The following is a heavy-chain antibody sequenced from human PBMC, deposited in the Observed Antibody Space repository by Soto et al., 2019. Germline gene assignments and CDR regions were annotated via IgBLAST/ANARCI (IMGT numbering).Heavy chain of an antibody. CDR3: ARDLGGYCSGGSCYFGYYYGMDV. CDR1: GGSISSGGYY. J-gene: IGHJ6*02. Sequence: QVQLQESGPGLVKPSQTLSLTCTVSGGSISSGGYYWSWIRQHPGKGLEWIGYIYYSGSTYYNPSLKSRVTISADTSKNQFSLKLSSVTAADTAVYYCARDLGGYCSGGSCYFGYYYGMDVWGQGTTVTVSS. CDR2: IYYSGST. D-gene: IGHD2-15*01. V-gene: IGHV4-31*03.